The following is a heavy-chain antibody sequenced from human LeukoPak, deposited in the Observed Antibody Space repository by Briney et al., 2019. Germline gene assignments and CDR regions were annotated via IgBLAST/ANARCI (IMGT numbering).Heavy chain of an antibody. CDR2: INHSGST. CDR3: ARGSLPYDFWSGYYTPRPFDY. V-gene: IGHV4-34*01. J-gene: IGHJ4*02. D-gene: IGHD3-3*01. Sequence: SETLSLTCAVYGGSFSGYYWSWIRQPPGKGLEWIGEINHSGSTNDNPSLKSRVTISVDTSKNQFSLKLSSVTAADTAVYYCARGSLPYDFWSGYYTPRPFDYWGQGTLVTVSS. CDR1: GGSFSGYY.